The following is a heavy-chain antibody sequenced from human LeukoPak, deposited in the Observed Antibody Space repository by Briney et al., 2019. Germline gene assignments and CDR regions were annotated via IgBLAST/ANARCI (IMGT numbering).Heavy chain of an antibody. CDR1: RGSISGSDYY. D-gene: IGHD2-21*02. CDR3: ARRRRDLNWFDP. Sequence: SETLSLTCAVSRGSISGSDYYWGWIRQPPGKGLQWIGLIHHNGRTFHNPSLKSRVTLSMDTSRDQFFLSLSSVTAADTAVYYCARRRRDLNWFDPWGQGVLVIVSS. CDR2: IHHNGRT. J-gene: IGHJ5*02. V-gene: IGHV4-39*07.